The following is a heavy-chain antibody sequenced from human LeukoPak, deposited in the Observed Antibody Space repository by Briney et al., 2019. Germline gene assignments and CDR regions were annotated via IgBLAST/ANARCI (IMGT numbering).Heavy chain of an antibody. CDR2: ISGSGDST. CDR3: ARDVRPDY. D-gene: IGHD6-6*01. Sequence: TGGSLRLSCAASGFTFNNYGMSWVRQAPGKGLEWVSSISGSGDSTLCADSVKGRFTISRDNAKSSLYLQMNALRAEDTAVYYCARDVRPDYWGQGTLVTVSS. V-gene: IGHV3-23*01. J-gene: IGHJ4*02. CDR1: GFTFNNYG.